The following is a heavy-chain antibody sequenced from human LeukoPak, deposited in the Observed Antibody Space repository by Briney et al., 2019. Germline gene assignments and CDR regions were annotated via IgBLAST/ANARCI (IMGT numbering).Heavy chain of an antibody. CDR1: GGTFSSYA. D-gene: IGHD6-19*01. CDR3: ARVPGIAVAGTTNWFDP. Sequence: SVKVSCKASGGTFSSYAISWVRQAPGQGLEWMGGIIPIFGTENYAQKFQGRVTITEDASTSTAYMELSSLRSEDTAVYYCARVPGIAVAGTTNWFDPWGQGTLVTVSS. V-gene: IGHV1-69*01. J-gene: IGHJ5*02. CDR2: IIPIFGTE.